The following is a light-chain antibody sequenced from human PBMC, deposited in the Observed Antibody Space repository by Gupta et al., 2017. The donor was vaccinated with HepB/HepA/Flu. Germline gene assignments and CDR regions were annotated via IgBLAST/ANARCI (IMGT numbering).Light chain of an antibody. CDR3: MQALHTRT. J-gene: IGKJ1*01. V-gene: IGKV2-28*01. Sequence: IVMTQSPLSLTVTSGEPASISCRSSQRLLQRNGYNYLDWYLQKPGQSPQHLIYLGSNRASGVPDRLSGSGSGTDFTLKISRVEAEDVGVYYCMQALHTRTFGQGTKVEIK. CDR2: LGS. CDR1: QRLLQRNGYNY.